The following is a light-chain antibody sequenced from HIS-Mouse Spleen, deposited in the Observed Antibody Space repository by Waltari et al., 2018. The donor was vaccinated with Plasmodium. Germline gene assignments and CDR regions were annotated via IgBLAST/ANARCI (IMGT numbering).Light chain of an antibody. V-gene: IGKV1-8*01. J-gene: IGKJ4*01. CDR3: QQYYSYPLT. Sequence: AIRMTQSPSSFSASTGDRVTITCRASQGISSYLAWYQQKPGKAPKLLIYAASTLQSGVPARFSGSGSGTDFTLTISCLQSEDVATYYCQQYYSYPLTFGGGTKVEIK. CDR2: AAS. CDR1: QGISSY.